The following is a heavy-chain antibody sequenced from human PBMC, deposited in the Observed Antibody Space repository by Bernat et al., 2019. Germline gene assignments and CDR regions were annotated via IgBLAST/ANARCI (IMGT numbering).Heavy chain of an antibody. V-gene: IGHV3-73*01. D-gene: IGHD3-16*01. CDR3: TSAMRDRRTWGAFDY. CDR1: GFTFSGSA. CDR2: IRSKANSYAT. J-gene: IGHJ4*02. Sequence: EVQLVESGGGLVQPGGSLKLSCAASGFTFSGSAIHWVRQASGKGLEWVGRIRSKANSYATAYGASGKGRFTISRDDSENKAYLQINSLKTGDTAVDYCTSAMRDRRTWGAFDYWGQGTLVTVSS.